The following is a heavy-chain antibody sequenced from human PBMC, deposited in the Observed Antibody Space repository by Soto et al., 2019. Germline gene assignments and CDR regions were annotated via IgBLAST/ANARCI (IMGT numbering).Heavy chain of an antibody. Sequence: PSETLSLTCTVSGGSISSGDYYWSWIRQPPGKGLEWIGYIYYSGSTYYNPSLKSRVTISVDTSKNQFSLKLSSVTAADTAVYYCARAYYYDSSGHYYFDYWGQGTLVTVSS. J-gene: IGHJ4*02. CDR3: ARAYYYDSSGHYYFDY. V-gene: IGHV4-30-4*01. CDR1: GGSISSGDYY. D-gene: IGHD3-22*01. CDR2: IYYSGST.